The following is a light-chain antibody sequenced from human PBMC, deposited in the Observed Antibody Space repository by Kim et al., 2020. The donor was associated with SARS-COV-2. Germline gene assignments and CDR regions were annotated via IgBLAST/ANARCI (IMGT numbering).Light chain of an antibody. CDR2: DVT. CDR1: GGFKV. Sequence: GGFKVVSREQQHPGKATKLLCYDVTNRPSGVSKRFSGARSGNTASVTISGLQAEDEADYYCSSCARSSSPYVFGPGTKVTVL. CDR3: SSCARSSSPYV. V-gene: IGLV2-14*03. J-gene: IGLJ1*01.